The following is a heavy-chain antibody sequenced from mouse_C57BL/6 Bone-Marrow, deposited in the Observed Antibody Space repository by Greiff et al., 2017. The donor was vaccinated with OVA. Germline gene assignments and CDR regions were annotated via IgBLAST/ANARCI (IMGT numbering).Heavy chain of an antibody. Sequence: EVKLVESGGGLVKPGGSLKLSCAASGFTFSSYAMSWVRQTPEQRLEWVATISDGGSYTYYPDNVKGRFTLSRDNAKNNLYLQRSQLKSEDTAMYYCARGIYYYGSSPYFDYWGQGTTLTVSS. J-gene: IGHJ2*01. CDR2: ISDGGSYT. D-gene: IGHD1-1*01. V-gene: IGHV5-4*03. CDR3: ARGIYYYGSSPYFDY. CDR1: GFTFSSYA.